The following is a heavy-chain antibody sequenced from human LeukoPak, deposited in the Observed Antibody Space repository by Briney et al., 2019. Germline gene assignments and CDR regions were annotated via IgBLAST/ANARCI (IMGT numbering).Heavy chain of an antibody. V-gene: IGHV3-21*01. CDR1: GFSFSSYE. Sequence: GGSLRLSCAASGFSFSSYEMNWVRQAPGKGLEWVSSISGSSSYIYYADSVKGRFTISRHNAKNSLYLQMNSLRAEDTAVYYCARVPAGVIGMKDAFDIWGQGTMVTVSS. CDR3: ARVPAGVIGMKDAFDI. J-gene: IGHJ3*02. CDR2: ISGSSSYI. D-gene: IGHD3-16*02.